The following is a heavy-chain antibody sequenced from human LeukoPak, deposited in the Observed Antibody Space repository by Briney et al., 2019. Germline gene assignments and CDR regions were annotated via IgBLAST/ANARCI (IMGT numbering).Heavy chain of an antibody. V-gene: IGHV4-34*01. J-gene: IGHJ3*02. CDR1: GGSFSGYY. CDR3: ARDNAGRDGYNPDAFDI. Sequence: SETLSLTCAVYGGSFSGYYWSWIRQPPGKGLEWIGEINHSGSTNYNPSLKSRVTISVDTSKNQFSLKLSSVTAADTAVYYCARDNAGRDGYNPDAFDIWGQGTMVTVSS. CDR2: INHSGST. D-gene: IGHD5-24*01.